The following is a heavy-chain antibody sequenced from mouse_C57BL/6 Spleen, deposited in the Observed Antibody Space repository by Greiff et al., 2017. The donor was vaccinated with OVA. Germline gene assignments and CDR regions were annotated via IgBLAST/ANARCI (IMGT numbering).Heavy chain of an antibody. CDR1: GYSITSGYY. D-gene: IGHD2-4*01. J-gene: IGHJ3*01. CDR2: ISYDGSN. CDR3: AKHYEGWFAY. Sequence: EVKLQESGPGLVKPSQSLSLTCSVTGYSITSGYYWNWIRQFPGNKLEWRGYISYDGSNNYNPSLKNRISITRDTSKNQFFLKLNSVTTEDTATYYCAKHYEGWFAYWGQGTLVTVSA. V-gene: IGHV3-6*01.